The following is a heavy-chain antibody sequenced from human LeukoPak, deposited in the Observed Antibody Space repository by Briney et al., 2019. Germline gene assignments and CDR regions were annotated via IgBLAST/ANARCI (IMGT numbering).Heavy chain of an antibody. Sequence: GESLKISCKGSGYSFTSYWISWVRQMPGKGPEWMGRIDPSDSYTNYSPSFQGHVTISADKSISTAYLQWSSLKASDTAMYYCTRHINGYSSSWYDYWGQGTLVTVSS. J-gene: IGHJ4*02. CDR2: IDPSDSYT. V-gene: IGHV5-10-1*01. D-gene: IGHD6-13*01. CDR3: TRHINGYSSSWYDY. CDR1: GYSFTSYW.